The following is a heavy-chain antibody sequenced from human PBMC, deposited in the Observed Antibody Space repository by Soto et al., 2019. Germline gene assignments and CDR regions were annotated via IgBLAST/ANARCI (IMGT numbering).Heavy chain of an antibody. CDR3: TKSSASGYCSSTSCYGGFDY. V-gene: IGHV1-69*13. Sequence: SVKVSCKASGGTFSSYAISWVRQAPGQGLEWMGGIIPIFGTANYAQKFQGRVTIAADESTSTAYMELSSLRSEDTAVYYCTKSSASGYCSSTSCYGGFDYWGQGTLVTVSS. J-gene: IGHJ4*02. CDR2: IIPIFGTA. CDR1: GGTFSSYA. D-gene: IGHD2-2*01.